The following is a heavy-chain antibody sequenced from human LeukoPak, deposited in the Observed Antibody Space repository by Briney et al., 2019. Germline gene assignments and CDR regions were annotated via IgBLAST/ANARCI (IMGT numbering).Heavy chain of an antibody. V-gene: IGHV3-48*01. CDR3: AKDRQYSGYDCSTDY. J-gene: IGHJ4*02. D-gene: IGHD5-12*01. CDR1: GFTFDTYT. CDR2: IDTTSTTM. Sequence: GGSLRLSCAASGFTFDTYTMNWVRQAPGTGLEWVSYIDTTSTTMYYADSVKGRFTISRDNSKNTLYLQMNSLRAEDTAVYYCAKDRQYSGYDCSTDYWGQGTLVTVSS.